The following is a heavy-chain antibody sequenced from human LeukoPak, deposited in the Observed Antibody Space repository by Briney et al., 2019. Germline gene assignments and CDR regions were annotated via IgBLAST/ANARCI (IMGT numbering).Heavy chain of an antibody. Sequence: GGSLRLSCAASGFTFSDSWMTWVRQTPGKGLQWVASIHQDAGEKQYLDSVRGRFTISRDNAKSSLYLQMNSLTVDDTVIYYCASSKDHYCRYWGQGTLVTVSS. CDR1: GFTFSDSW. J-gene: IGHJ4*02. V-gene: IGHV3-7*05. CDR2: IHQDAGEK. CDR3: ASSKDHYCRY.